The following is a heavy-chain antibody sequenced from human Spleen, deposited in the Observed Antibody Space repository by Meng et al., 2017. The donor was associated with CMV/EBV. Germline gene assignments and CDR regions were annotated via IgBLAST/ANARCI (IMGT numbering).Heavy chain of an antibody. Sequence: ESLKISCAASGFTFSSYSMNWVRQAPGKGLEWIGEINNSGSTNYIPSLRSRVTISLDTSNKQVSLRLTSVTAADTAVYYCAREFLHSGGYYAFDYWGQGALVTVSS. CDR1: GFTFSSYS. V-gene: IGHV4-34*01. CDR2: INNSGST. CDR3: AREFLHSGGYYAFDY. J-gene: IGHJ4*02. D-gene: IGHD3-22*01.